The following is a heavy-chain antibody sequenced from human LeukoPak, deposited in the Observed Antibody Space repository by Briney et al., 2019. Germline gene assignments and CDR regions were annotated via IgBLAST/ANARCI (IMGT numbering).Heavy chain of an antibody. V-gene: IGHV4-34*01. CDR3: ARREGFWSGYLDY. CDR2: INHSGST. D-gene: IGHD3-3*01. CDR1: GGSFSGYY. Sequence: PSETLSLTCAVYGGSFSGYYWSWIRQPPGKGLEWIGEINHSGSTNYNPSLKSRVTISVDTSKNQFSLKLSSVTAADTAVYYCARREGFWSGYLDYWGQGTLVTVSS. J-gene: IGHJ4*02.